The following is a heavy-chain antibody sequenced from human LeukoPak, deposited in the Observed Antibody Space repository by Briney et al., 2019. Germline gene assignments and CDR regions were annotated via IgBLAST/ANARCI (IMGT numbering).Heavy chain of an antibody. CDR2: IYSGGST. D-gene: IGHD4-17*01. Sequence: SGGSLRLSRAASGFTVSSNYMSWVRQAPGKGLEWVSVIYSGGSTYYADSVKGRFTISRDNSKNTLYLQMNSLRAEDTAVYYCARELRAGFDYWGQGTLVTVSS. V-gene: IGHV3-53*01. CDR1: GFTVSSNY. J-gene: IGHJ4*02. CDR3: ARELRAGFDY.